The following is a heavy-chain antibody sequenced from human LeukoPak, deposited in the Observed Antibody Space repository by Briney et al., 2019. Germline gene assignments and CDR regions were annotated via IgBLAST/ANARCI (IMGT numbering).Heavy chain of an antibody. Sequence: SETLSLTCTVSGGSISSSSYYWGWIRQPPGKGLEWIGNIYYSGTTYSNPSLESRVTISVDTSKNQFSLKPISLTAADTAVYHCARQGVAGSDYWGQGTLVTVSS. CDR3: ARQGVAGSDY. CDR2: IYYSGTT. CDR1: GGSISSSSYY. V-gene: IGHV4-39*01. D-gene: IGHD6-19*01. J-gene: IGHJ4*02.